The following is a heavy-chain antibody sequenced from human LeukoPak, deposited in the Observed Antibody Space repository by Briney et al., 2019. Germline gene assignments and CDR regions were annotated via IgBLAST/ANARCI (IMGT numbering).Heavy chain of an antibody. CDR1: GFTFSSYT. D-gene: IGHD2-15*01. V-gene: IGHV3-21*06. Sequence: GGSLRLSCAASGFTFSSYTMNWVRQAPGKGLEWVSSTSGSSTYIFSADSMKGRFTISRDNAKNSLYLQINSLRAEDTAIYYCARDEVTVASSPSYWFFALWGRGTLVTVSS. J-gene: IGHJ2*01. CDR2: TSGSSTYI. CDR3: ARDEVTVASSPSYWFFAL.